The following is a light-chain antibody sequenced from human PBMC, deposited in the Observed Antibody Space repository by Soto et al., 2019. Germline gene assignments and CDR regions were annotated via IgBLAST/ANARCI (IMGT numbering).Light chain of an antibody. CDR1: GSDIGSYKY. CDR2: EVN. J-gene: IGLJ2*01. V-gene: IGLV2-14*01. Sequence: QSALTQPASVSGSPGQSITISCTGTGSDIGSYKYVSWYQQHPGKAPKLIIYEVNNRPSGVSHRFSGSKSGNTASLTISGLQAEDEADYYCSSYGGRSTPWIFGGGTKLTVL. CDR3: SSYGGRSTPWI.